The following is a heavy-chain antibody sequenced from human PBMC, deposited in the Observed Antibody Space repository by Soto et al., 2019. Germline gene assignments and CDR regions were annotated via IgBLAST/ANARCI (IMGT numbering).Heavy chain of an antibody. D-gene: IGHD6-19*01. CDR2: IWYDENNK. Sequence: QVQLVESGGGMVQPGRSLRLSCAASGFTFSSYGIHWVRQAPGRGLEWVAVIWYDENNKYYADSVKGRFTISRDNSKNTLYLHMNSLSAEDTAIYYCARDKGGGAVVPDYWGQGTLVTVSS. CDR1: GFTFSSYG. V-gene: IGHV3-33*01. J-gene: IGHJ4*02. CDR3: ARDKGGGAVVPDY.